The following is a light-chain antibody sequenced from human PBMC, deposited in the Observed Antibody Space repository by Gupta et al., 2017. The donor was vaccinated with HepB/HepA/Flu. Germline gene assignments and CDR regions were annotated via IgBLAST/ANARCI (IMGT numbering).Light chain of an antibody. J-gene: IGLJ2*01. CDR1: SSNIGSNY. V-gene: IGLV1-47*01. Sequence: SVLTQPPSASGPPAQRVTISCSGRSSNIGSNYVYWYQQVPGTAPKLLIYRNNDRPSGVPDRISGSKSGTSASLAISGLRSEDEADYYCAAWDDSLSGRHVVFGGGTKLTVL. CDR3: AAWDDSLSGRHVV. CDR2: RNN.